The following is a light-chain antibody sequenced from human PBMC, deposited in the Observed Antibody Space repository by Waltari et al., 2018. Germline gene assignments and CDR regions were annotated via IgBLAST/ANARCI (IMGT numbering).Light chain of an antibody. Sequence: YKQHAGKAPKLMMYDVSKRPAGVSNRFSGSKSGNTASLTISGLQAEDEADYYCSSYTSSSTWVFGGGTKLTVL. J-gene: IGLJ3*02. V-gene: IGLV2-14*04. CDR2: DVS. CDR3: SSYTSSSTWV.